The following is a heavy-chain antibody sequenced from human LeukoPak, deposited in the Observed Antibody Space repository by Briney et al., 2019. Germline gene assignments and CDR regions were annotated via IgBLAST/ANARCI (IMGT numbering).Heavy chain of an antibody. CDR3: ARADYDLWSGYSF. D-gene: IGHD3-3*01. CDR2: IYYSGST. V-gene: IGHV4-30-4*08. Sequence: PSETLSLTCTVSGGSISSGDYYWSWIRQPPGKGLEWIGYIYYSGSTYYNPSLKSRVTISVDTSKNQFSLKLSSVTAADTAVYYCARADYDLWSGYSFWGQGTLVTVSS. J-gene: IGHJ4*02. CDR1: GGSISSGDYY.